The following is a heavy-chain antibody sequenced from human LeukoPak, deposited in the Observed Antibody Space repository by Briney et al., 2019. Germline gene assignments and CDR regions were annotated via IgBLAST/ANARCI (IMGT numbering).Heavy chain of an antibody. V-gene: IGHV3-23*01. CDR1: GFTFSSYA. CDR3: AKDQSRAVADYFDY. J-gene: IGHJ4*02. CDR2: ISGSGGST. Sequence: GGSLRLSCAAPGFTFSSYAMSWVRQAPGKGVEGVSAISGSGGSTYYADSVKGRFTISRDNSKNTLYVQMNSVRAEDTAVYYCAKDQSRAVADYFDYWGPGTLVTVSS. D-gene: IGHD6-19*01.